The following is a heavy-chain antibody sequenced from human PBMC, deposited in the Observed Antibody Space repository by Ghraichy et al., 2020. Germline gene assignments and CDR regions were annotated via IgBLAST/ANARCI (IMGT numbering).Heavy chain of an antibody. D-gene: IGHD3-10*01. CDR2: INHSGST. CDR3: ARGPDYYGSGSYSDT. CDR1: GGSFSGYY. J-gene: IGHJ5*02. Sequence: ETLSLTCAVYGGSFSGYYWSWIRQPPGKGLECIGEINHSGSTNYNPSLKSRVTISVDTSKNQFSLKLSSVTAADTAVYYCARGPDYYGSGSYSDTWGQGTLVTVSS. V-gene: IGHV4-34*01.